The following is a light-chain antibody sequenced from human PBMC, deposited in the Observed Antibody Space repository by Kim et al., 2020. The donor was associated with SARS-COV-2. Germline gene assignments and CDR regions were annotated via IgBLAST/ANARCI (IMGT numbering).Light chain of an antibody. V-gene: IGLV2-11*01. CDR3: CSYAGNYIWV. CDR2: DVS. CDR1: SSDIGRYKF. Sequence: QSALTQPRSVSGYPGQSVTISCSGTSSDIGRYKFVSWYQQHPGKTPELIIHDVSGRPSGVPDRFSGSKSDNTASLTISGLQPEDEADYYCCSYAGNYIWVFGGGTKVTVL. J-gene: IGLJ3*02.